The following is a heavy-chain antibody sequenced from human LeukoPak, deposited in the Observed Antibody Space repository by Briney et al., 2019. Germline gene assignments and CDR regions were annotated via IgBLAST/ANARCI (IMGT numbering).Heavy chain of an antibody. Sequence: PGGSLRLSCVASGFTFSSYSMNWVRQAPGKGLEWVSSISSSSSYIYYADSVKGRFTISRDNAKNSLYLQMNSLRAEDTAVYYCASHSSSWYLMDVWGKGTTVTVSS. J-gene: IGHJ6*04. D-gene: IGHD6-13*01. CDR2: ISSSSSYI. V-gene: IGHV3-21*01. CDR3: ASHSSSWYLMDV. CDR1: GFTFSSYS.